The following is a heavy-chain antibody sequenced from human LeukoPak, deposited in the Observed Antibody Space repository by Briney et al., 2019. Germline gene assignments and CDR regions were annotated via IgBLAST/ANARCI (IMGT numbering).Heavy chain of an antibody. D-gene: IGHD6-6*01. V-gene: IGHV5-51*01. CDR3: ARSGWSRGSSSSSYDY. CDR1: GYRFTTYW. Sequence: GESLKISCEGSGYRFTTYWIGWARQMPGKGLEWMGIIYPGDSDTRYSPSFQGQVIISADKSISTAYLQWSSLKASDTAMYYCARSGWSRGSSSSSYDYWGQGTLVTVSS. J-gene: IGHJ4*02. CDR2: IYPGDSDT.